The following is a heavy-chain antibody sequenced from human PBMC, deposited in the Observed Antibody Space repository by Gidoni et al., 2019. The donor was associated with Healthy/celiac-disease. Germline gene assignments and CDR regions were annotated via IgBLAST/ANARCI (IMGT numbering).Heavy chain of an antibody. Sequence: QVQLVESGGGVVPPGRSLRLSCAASGFTFSSYAMHWVRQAPGKGLEWVAVISYDGSNKYYADSVKGRFTISRDNSKNTLYLQMNSLRAEDTAVYYCARDPGTYYDSSGRGEYYFDYWGQGTLVTVSS. CDR3: ARDPGTYYDSSGRGEYYFDY. CDR2: ISYDGSNK. J-gene: IGHJ4*02. D-gene: IGHD3-22*01. V-gene: IGHV3-30-3*01. CDR1: GFTFSSYA.